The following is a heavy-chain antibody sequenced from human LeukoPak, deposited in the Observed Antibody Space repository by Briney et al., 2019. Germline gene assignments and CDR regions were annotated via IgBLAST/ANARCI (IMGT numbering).Heavy chain of an antibody. Sequence: ASVKVSCKASGGTFISYAISWVRQAPGQGLEWMGGIIPIFGTANYAQKFQGRVTITADESTSTAYMELSSLRSEDTAVYYCARVKMTKYSGYATGAFDIWGQGTMVTVSS. J-gene: IGHJ3*02. CDR3: ARVKMTKYSGYATGAFDI. CDR1: GGTFISYA. CDR2: IIPIFGTA. D-gene: IGHD5-12*01. V-gene: IGHV1-69*13.